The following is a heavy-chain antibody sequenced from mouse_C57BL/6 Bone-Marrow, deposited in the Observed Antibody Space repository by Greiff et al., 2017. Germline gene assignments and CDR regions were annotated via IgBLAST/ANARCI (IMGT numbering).Heavy chain of an antibody. J-gene: IGHJ4*01. V-gene: IGHV2-4*01. Sequence: QVQLKESGPGLVQPSQSLSITCTVSGFSLTSYGVHWVRQPPGKGLEWLGVIWSGGSTDYNAAFISRLSISKDNSKSQVFFKMNSLQADDTAIYYCAKEIYYDYDGLLYAMDYWGQGTSVTVSS. D-gene: IGHD2-4*01. CDR2: IWSGGST. CDR3: AKEIYYDYDGLLYAMDY. CDR1: GFSLTSYG.